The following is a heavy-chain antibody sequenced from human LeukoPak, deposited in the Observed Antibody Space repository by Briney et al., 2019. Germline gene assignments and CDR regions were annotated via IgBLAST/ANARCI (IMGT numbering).Heavy chain of an antibody. V-gene: IGHV4-34*01. CDR1: GVSFSGYY. CDR3: ARGRFCSSTSCYVRSYGMDV. CDR2: INHSGST. J-gene: IGHJ6*02. D-gene: IGHD2-2*01. Sequence: PSETLSLTCAVYGVSFSGYYWSWIRQPPGKGLEWIGEINHSGSTNYNPSLKSLVTISVDTSKNQFSLKLSSVTAADTAVYYCARGRFCSSTSCYVRSYGMDVWGQGTTVTVSS.